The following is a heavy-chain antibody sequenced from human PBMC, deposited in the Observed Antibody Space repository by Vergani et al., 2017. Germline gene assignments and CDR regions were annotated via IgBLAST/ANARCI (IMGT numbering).Heavy chain of an antibody. CDR1: GGSISSSNW. D-gene: IGHD2-8*01. CDR2: INHSRST. Sequence: QVQLQESGPGLVKPSGTLSLTCAVSGGSISSSNWWSWVRQPPGKGLEWIGEINHSRSTNYNPSLKSRVTISADTSKNQFSLKLTSMTAADTAVYYCARQWGAFDIWGQGTMVTVSS. CDR3: ARQWGAFDI. V-gene: IGHV4-4*02. J-gene: IGHJ3*02.